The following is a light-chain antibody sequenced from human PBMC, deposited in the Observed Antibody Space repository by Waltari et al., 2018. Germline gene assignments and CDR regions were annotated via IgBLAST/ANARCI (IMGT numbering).Light chain of an antibody. V-gene: IGKV3-15*01. J-gene: IGKJ4*01. CDR1: LSIDDS. Sequence: DIVMTQSPATLSVSRGGSATLSCRASLSIDDSLAWLQQKPGHPPRLLIHGASTRDTGIPVRFSGSGSGTDFTLTITGLQSEDFAVYFCQQYNQWPLTFGRGTKVEIK. CDR3: QQYNQWPLT. CDR2: GAS.